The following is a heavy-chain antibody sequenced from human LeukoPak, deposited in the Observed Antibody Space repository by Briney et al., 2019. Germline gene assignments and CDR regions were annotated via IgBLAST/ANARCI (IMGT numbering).Heavy chain of an antibody. Sequence: GGSLRLSCPASGFTFSSYAMSWVRQAPGKGLEWVSAISGSGGSTYYADSVKGRFTISRDNSKNTLYLQMNSLRADDTAVYYCAKDRGVTPATPFDYWGQGTLVTVSS. CDR2: ISGSGGST. V-gene: IGHV3-23*01. CDR3: AKDRGVTPATPFDY. J-gene: IGHJ4*02. D-gene: IGHD3-10*01. CDR1: GFTFSSYA.